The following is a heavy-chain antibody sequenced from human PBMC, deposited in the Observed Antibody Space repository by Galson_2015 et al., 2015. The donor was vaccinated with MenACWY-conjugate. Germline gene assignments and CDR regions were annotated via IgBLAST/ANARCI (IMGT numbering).Heavy chain of an antibody. CDR1: GFTFSSYA. V-gene: IGHV3-23*01. Sequence: SLRLSCAASGFTFSSYAMSWVRQAPGKGLEWVSAISGSGGSTYYADSVKGRFTISRDNSKNTLYLQMNSLRAEDTALYYCAKALRLHYYGMDVWGQGTTVTVSS. D-gene: IGHD2-15*01. CDR3: AKALRLHYYGMDV. CDR2: ISGSGGST. J-gene: IGHJ6*02.